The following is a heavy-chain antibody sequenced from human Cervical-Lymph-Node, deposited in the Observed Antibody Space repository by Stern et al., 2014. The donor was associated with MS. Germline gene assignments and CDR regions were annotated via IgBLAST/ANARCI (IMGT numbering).Heavy chain of an antibody. Sequence: QVQLQESGPGLVRPSETLSLTCTVSGGSISTYQWSWVRQPPGKGLDWIGYIYYTGSTNYKPSIKSRVTIAVDTSNTHFSLKLKSVTAADTAVYYCARHDYGGRGAHDAFDIWGQGAMVTVSS. CDR2: IYYTGST. CDR1: GGSISTYQ. V-gene: IGHV4-59*01. D-gene: IGHD4-23*01. J-gene: IGHJ3*02. CDR3: ARHDYGGRGAHDAFDI.